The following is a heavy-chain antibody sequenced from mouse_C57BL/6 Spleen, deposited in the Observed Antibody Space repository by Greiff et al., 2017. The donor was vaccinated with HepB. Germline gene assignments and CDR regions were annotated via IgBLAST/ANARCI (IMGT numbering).Heavy chain of an antibody. V-gene: IGHV1-26*01. CDR2: INPNNGGT. Sequence: EVQLQQSGPELVKPGASVKISCKASGYTFTDYYMNWVKQSHGKSLEWIGDINPNNGGTSYNQKFKGKATLTVDKSSSTAYMELLSLTSEDSAVYYGARRGDEEGAGFAYWGQGTLVTVSA. D-gene: IGHD3-3*01. CDR3: ARRGDEEGAGFAY. J-gene: IGHJ3*01. CDR1: GYTFTDYY.